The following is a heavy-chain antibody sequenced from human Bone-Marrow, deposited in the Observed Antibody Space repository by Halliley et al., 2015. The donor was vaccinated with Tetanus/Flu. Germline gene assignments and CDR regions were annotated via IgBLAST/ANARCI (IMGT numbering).Heavy chain of an antibody. CDR3: AKAGPHGDDADSFYCAMGV. V-gene: IGHV3-30*18. CDR2: MSYDGIEE. D-gene: IGHD3-10*01. CDR1: GFTFSNYA. Sequence: SLRLSCAASGFTFSNYAMHWVRQAPGKGLEWVAVMSYDGIEEYSAESVKGRFTISRDNSRNTLYLQMNTLRSDDTAVYFCAKAGPHGDDADSFYCAMGVWGQGTTVIVSS. J-gene: IGHJ6*01.